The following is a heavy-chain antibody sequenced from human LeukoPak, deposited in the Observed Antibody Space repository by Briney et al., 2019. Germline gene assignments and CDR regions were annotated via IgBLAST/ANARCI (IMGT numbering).Heavy chain of an antibody. CDR2: IKQDGSDK. D-gene: IGHD1-7*01. J-gene: IGHJ4*02. CDR3: ATGGNYHAY. V-gene: IGHV3-7*02. Sequence: GGSLRLSCAASGFTFSNYWMTWVRHAPGKGLEWVANIKQDGSDKYYVDSVKGRFTISRDNAENSLYLQVNNLSAGDTAVYYCATGGNYHAYWGQGTLVTVSS. CDR1: GFTFSNYW.